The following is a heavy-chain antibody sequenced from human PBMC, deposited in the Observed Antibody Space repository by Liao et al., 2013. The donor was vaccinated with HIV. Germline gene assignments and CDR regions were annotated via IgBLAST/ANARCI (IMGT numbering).Heavy chain of an antibody. CDR2: IYTDGNT. CDR1: GDSMSSGKYY. V-gene: IGHV4-61*02. Sequence: QVQLQQWGAGLLKPSQTLSLTCAVSGDSMSSGKYYWSWIRQPAGKGLEWIGRIYTDGNTNYNPSLESRVTISIDTSKNQFSLKLSSVTAADTAVYYCGRDQAFLEWLFIWGQGTMVTVSP. D-gene: IGHD3-3*02. J-gene: IGHJ3*02. CDR3: GRDQAFLEWLFI.